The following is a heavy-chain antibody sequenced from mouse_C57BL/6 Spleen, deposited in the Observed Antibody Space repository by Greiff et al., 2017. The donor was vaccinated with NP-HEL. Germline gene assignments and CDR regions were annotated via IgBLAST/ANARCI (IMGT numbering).Heavy chain of an antibody. CDR2: INYDGSST. Sequence: EVQRVESEGGLVQPGSSMKLSCTASGFTFSDYYMAWVRQVPEKGLEWVANINYDGSSTYYLDSLKSRFIISRDNAKNILYLQMSSLKSEDTATYYCARHRWDYAMDYWGQGTSVTVSS. D-gene: IGHD1-1*02. V-gene: IGHV5-16*01. CDR3: ARHRWDYAMDY. CDR1: GFTFSDYY. J-gene: IGHJ4*01.